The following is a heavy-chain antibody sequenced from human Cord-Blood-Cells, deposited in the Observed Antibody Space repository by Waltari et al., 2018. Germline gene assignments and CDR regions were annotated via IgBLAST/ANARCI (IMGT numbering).Heavy chain of an antibody. CDR1: GFTFSSYA. J-gene: IGHJ3*02. V-gene: IGHV3-23*01. CDR2: SSGRWGST. Sequence: EVQLLESGGGLVQPGGSLRISCAASGFTFSSYAMSWVRQAPVKGLEWVSASSGRWGSTYYADSVRGRFTISIDNSKNTLYLQMNSLRAEDTAVYYCAKATRIREAFDIWGQGTMVTVSS. D-gene: IGHD3-22*01. CDR3: AKATRIREAFDI.